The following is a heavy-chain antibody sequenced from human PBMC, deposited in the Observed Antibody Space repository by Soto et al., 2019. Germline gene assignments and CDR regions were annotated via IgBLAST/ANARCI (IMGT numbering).Heavy chain of an antibody. V-gene: IGHV4-31*03. CDR1: GGSISSGGYY. J-gene: IGHJ6*02. Sequence: PSETLSLTCTVSGGSISSGGYYWSWIRQHPGKGLEWIGYIYYSGSTYYNPSLKSRVTISVDTSKSQFSLKLSSVTAADTAVYYCARLAAATNYGMDVWGQGTTVTVSS. D-gene: IGHD6-13*01. CDR2: IYYSGST. CDR3: ARLAAATNYGMDV.